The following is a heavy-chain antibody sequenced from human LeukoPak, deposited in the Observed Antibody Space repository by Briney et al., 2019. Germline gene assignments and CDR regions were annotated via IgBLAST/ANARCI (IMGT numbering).Heavy chain of an antibody. CDR3: AKIGAAGASDY. Sequence: GGSLRLSCAASGFTFSSFAKTWVRQAPGKGLEWVSSVSGNGGTTYYADSVKGRFTISRDNSKHTLYLQMNSLRAEDTAVYYCAKIGAAGASDYWGQGALVTVSS. D-gene: IGHD6-13*01. V-gene: IGHV3-23*01. CDR1: GFTFSSFA. J-gene: IGHJ4*02. CDR2: VSGNGGTT.